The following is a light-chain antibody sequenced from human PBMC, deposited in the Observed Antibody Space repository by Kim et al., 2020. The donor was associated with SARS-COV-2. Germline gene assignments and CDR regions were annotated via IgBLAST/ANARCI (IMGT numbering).Light chain of an antibody. CDR2: DAS. J-gene: IGKJ4*01. CDR1: QDIINY. CDR3: QQYDNLPPLT. V-gene: IGKV1-33*01. Sequence: SVGDIVTITCQASQDIINYLNWYQQKQGKAPKLLIYDASNLETGVPSRFSGSGSGTDFTFTISSLQPEDIATYYCQQYDNLPPLTFGGGTKVDIK.